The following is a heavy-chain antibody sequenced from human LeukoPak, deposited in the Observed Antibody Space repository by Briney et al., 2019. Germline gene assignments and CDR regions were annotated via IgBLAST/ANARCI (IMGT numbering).Heavy chain of an antibody. CDR1: GYSISSGNY. D-gene: IGHD1-1*01. Sequence: PSETLSLTCSVSGYSISSGNYWGWIRLPPGKGLQWIGSIYHSGSTYYNPSLKSRVTISVDTSKNQFSLKLSSVTAADTAVYYCARDRGTWNDDGFDYWGQGTLVTVSS. CDR2: IYHSGST. V-gene: IGHV4-38-2*02. CDR3: ARDRGTWNDDGFDY. J-gene: IGHJ4*02.